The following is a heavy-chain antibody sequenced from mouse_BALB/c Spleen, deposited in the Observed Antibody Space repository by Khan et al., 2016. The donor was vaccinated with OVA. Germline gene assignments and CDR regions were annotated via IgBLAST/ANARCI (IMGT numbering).Heavy chain of an antibody. CDR2: ISSLAYSN. Sequence: EVELVESGGGLVQPGGSRKLSCAASGFTFSDYGLAWVRQAPGKGPEWVAFISSLAYSNYYADTVTGRFTITRENANKTRYRDRGSESGAHTAMYYCSRSWAMDYWGQGTSVTVSS. CDR3: SRSWAMDY. V-gene: IGHV5-15*02. CDR1: GFTFSDYG. J-gene: IGHJ4*01.